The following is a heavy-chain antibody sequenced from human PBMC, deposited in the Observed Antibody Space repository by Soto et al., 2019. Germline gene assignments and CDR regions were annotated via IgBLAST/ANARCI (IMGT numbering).Heavy chain of an antibody. CDR3: VRNSPIGSTFSGNDGIDY. CDR2: IIPLLDIV. Sequence: VKVSCKASGRTFRNDIITWVRQAPGQGLEWMGRIIPLLDIVNYAQRFQGRVTITADKSTSTAYMELNSLRSADTAVYYCVRNSPIGSTFSGNDGIDYWGQGTLVTVSS. J-gene: IGHJ4*02. CDR1: GRTFRNDI. V-gene: IGHV1-69*02. D-gene: IGHD5-12*01.